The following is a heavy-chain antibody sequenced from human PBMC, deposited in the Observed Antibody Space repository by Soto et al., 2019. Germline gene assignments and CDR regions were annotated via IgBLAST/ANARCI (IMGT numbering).Heavy chain of an antibody. D-gene: IGHD3-9*01. CDR1: GGSISSSSYY. J-gene: IGHJ4*02. CDR2: IYYSGST. Sequence: SETRSLTCTVSGGSISSSSYYWGWIRQPPGKGLEWIGSIYYSGSTYYNPSLKSRVTMSVDTSKNQFSLKLSSVTAADTAVYYCARHPDTYYDILTGYYPNYWGQGTLVTVSS. CDR3: ARHPDTYYDILTGYYPNY. V-gene: IGHV4-39*01.